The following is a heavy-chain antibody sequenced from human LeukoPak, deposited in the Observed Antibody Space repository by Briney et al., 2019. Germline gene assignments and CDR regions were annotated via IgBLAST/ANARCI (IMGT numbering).Heavy chain of an antibody. CDR2: IIPILGIA. V-gene: IGHV1-69*04. CDR1: GGTFNSYA. D-gene: IGHD2-15*01. Sequence: ASVKVSCKASGGTFNSYAISWVRQAPGQGLEWMGRIIPILGIASYAQKFQGRVTITADILTSTTYMELSSLRSDDTAVYYCARDHCSGGTCLGGHWGQGTLVTVSS. J-gene: IGHJ4*02. CDR3: ARDHCSGGTCLGGH.